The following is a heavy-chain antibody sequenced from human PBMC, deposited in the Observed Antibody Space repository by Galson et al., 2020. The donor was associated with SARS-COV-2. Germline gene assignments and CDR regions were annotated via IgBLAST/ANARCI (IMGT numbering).Heavy chain of an antibody. CDR1: GNSISRGNYY. CDR2: TAYSGDT. J-gene: IGHJ3*01. V-gene: IGHV4-30-4*01. CDR3: ARGFREQVRRSGGLRYDLFGFDV. D-gene: IGHD3-16*01. Sequence: SETLSLTCTVSGNSISRGNYYWSWIRQPPGKGLELIGYTAYSGDTYQNPSLKSRLYMSVDMDNDQFSMKVNSVTAADTAVYYCARGFREQVRRSGGLRYDLFGFDVWGQGTMVSVSS.